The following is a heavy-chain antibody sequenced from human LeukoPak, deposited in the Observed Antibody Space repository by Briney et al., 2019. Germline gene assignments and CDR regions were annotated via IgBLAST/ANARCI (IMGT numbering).Heavy chain of an antibody. V-gene: IGHV1-2*02. CDR3: AKERNYRVFDY. Sequence: GASVKVSCKASGYSFADYYMHWVRQAPGQGLERMGWIKPNSGDTRSAQKFQGRVTMTRNTSISTAYMELSSLRSDDTAVYYCAKERNYRVFDYWGQGTLVTVSS. CDR2: IKPNSGDT. CDR1: GYSFADYY. J-gene: IGHJ4*02. D-gene: IGHD5-24*01.